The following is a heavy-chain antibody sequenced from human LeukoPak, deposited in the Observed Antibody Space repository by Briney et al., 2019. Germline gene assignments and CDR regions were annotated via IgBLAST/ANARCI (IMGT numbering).Heavy chain of an antibody. Sequence: SETLSLTCTVSGGSISSYYWSWIRQPPGKGLEWIGYIYYSGSTNCNPSLKSRVTISVDTSKNQFSLKLSSVTAADTAVYYCARSLAAAGPDAFDIWGQGTMVTVSS. CDR3: ARSLAAAGPDAFDI. J-gene: IGHJ3*02. CDR1: GGSISSYY. CDR2: IYYSGST. V-gene: IGHV4-59*08. D-gene: IGHD6-13*01.